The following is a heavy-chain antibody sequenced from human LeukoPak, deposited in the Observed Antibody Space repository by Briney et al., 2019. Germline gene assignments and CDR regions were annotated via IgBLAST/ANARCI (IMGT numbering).Heavy chain of an antibody. D-gene: IGHD5-12*01. CDR1: GGSISSYY. Sequence: PSETLSLTCTVSGGSISSYYWSWIRQPPGKGLEWIGYLYYTGSTNYNPSLKSRVTISVDTSKNQFSLKLTSVTAADTAVYYCARVENSGYDENWYFDLWGRGTLVTVSS. J-gene: IGHJ2*01. CDR2: LYYTGST. CDR3: ARVENSGYDENWYFDL. V-gene: IGHV4-59*01.